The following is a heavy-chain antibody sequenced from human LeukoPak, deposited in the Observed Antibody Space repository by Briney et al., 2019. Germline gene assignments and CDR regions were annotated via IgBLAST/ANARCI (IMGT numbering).Heavy chain of an antibody. CDR1: GFSLSTSGVG. V-gene: IGHV2-5*02. CDR3: AHPENPYGDFGYFDY. D-gene: IGHD4-17*01. CDR2: IYWDDDK. J-gene: IGHJ4*02. Sequence: ESGPTLVNPTQTLTLTCTFSGFSLSTSGVGVGWIRQPPGKALEWLALIYWDDDKRYRPSLRSKLPITKDTSKNQVVLTMTDLDPVDTATYYCAHPENPYGDFGYFDYWGQGTLVTVSS.